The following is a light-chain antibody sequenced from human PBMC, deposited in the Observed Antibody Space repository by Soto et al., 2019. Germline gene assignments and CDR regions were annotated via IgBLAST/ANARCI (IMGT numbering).Light chain of an antibody. Sequence: EIVLTRSPGTLSLSPGERATLSCRASQSVSSSYLAWYQQKPGQAPRLLIYGASSRATGIPDRFSGSGSGTDFTLTISGLEPEDFAVYYCQQYGSSSWTFGQGTKVEIK. CDR3: QQYGSSSWT. CDR1: QSVSSSY. CDR2: GAS. J-gene: IGKJ1*01. V-gene: IGKV3-20*01.